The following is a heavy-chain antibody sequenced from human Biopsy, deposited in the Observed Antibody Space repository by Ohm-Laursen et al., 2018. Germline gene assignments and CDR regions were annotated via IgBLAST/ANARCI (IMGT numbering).Heavy chain of an antibody. CDR1: GFSLSARGMC. J-gene: IGHJ6*02. CDR3: ARTPTLIVSAGLVYRHRRHLQGMDV. V-gene: IGHV2-70*11. D-gene: IGHD6-13*01. Sequence: TQTLTLTCSFSGFSLSARGMCVSWILQAPGKALEWLARVDWDDYKDYSASLQTKLSISKDTSNDQVVLTVNNVDPADTATYYCARTPTLIVSAGLVYRHRRHLQGMDVWGQGIAVTVS. CDR2: VDWDDYK.